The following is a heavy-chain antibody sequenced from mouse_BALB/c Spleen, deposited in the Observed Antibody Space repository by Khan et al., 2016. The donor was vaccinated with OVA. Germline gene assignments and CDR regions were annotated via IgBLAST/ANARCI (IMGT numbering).Heavy chain of an antibody. Sequence: VQLKQSGPGLVAPSQSLYITCTVSGFSLTDYGVSWIRQPPGKGLEWLGVIWGGGSTYYNSALKSRLSISKDNSKRQSSVKIHSRHTKDEDMYYYAKHLILYPYYFDYWGQGTTLTVSS. V-gene: IGHV2-6-5*01. J-gene: IGHJ2*01. CDR3: AKHLILYPYYFDY. CDR2: IWGGGST. CDR1: GFSLTDYG.